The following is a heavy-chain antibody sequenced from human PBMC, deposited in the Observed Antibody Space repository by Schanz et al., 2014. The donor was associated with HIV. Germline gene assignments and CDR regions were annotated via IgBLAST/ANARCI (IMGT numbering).Heavy chain of an antibody. CDR2: IYYDGSNK. Sequence: QVQLVETGGGVVQPGRSLRLSCAASGFIFRTHGMHWVRQAPGKGLEWVAVIYYDGSNKYYADSVKGRFTISRDNSKNTLYLQMTSLRAEDTAVYYCARTDYVSGSYYDGYFYYSMDVWGQGTTVTVSS. D-gene: IGHD3-10*01. V-gene: IGHV3-33*08. CDR3: ARTDYVSGSYYDGYFYYSMDV. J-gene: IGHJ6*02. CDR1: GFIFRTHG.